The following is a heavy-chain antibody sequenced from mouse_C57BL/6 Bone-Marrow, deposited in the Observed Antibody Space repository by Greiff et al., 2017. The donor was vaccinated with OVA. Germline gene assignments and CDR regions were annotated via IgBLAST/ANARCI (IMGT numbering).Heavy chain of an antibody. CDR3: ARESPYYYGSRGGYFDV. V-gene: IGHV1-63*01. CDR2: IYPGGGYT. CDR1: GYTFTNYW. J-gene: IGHJ1*03. D-gene: IGHD1-1*01. Sequence: QVQLQQSGAELVRPGTSVKMSCKASGYTFTNYWIGWAKQRPGHGLEWIGDIYPGGGYTNYNEKFKGKATLTADKSSSTASMQFSSLTSEDSAIYYCARESPYYYGSRGGYFDVWGTGTTVTVSS.